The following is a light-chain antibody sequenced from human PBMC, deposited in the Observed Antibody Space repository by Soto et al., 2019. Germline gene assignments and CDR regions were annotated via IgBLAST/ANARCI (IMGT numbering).Light chain of an antibody. J-gene: IGKJ2*01. CDR2: GAS. Sequence: EIVMTQSPATLSVSPGERATLSCRASQSVSSNLAWYQQKPGQAPRRLIYGASTRATGSPARFSGSGSGTEFTLTISSLQSEDFAVYYCQQYNNWPPLYTFGQGTKLEIK. CDR3: QQYNNWPPLYT. CDR1: QSVSSN. V-gene: IGKV3-15*01.